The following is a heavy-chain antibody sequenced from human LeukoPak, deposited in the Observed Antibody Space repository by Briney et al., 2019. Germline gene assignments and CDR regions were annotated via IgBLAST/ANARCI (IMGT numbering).Heavy chain of an antibody. V-gene: IGHV3-23*01. Sequence: GGSLRLSCAGSGFPFSSYPISWVRQPPGKGLEWVSAITASGDSTYSADSVKGRFTISRDNSRNTLYLQMNSLRAEDTAVYYCAKSLFSSGWYAPDAFDIWGQGTMVTVSS. D-gene: IGHD6-19*01. J-gene: IGHJ3*02. CDR2: ITASGDST. CDR3: AKSLFSSGWYAPDAFDI. CDR1: GFPFSSYP.